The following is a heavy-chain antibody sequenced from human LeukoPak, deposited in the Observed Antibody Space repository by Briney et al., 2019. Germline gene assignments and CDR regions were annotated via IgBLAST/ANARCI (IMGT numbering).Heavy chain of an antibody. J-gene: IGHJ4*02. CDR1: GGSISSNTYC. CDR2: VYSSGNT. D-gene: IGHD3-10*01. V-gene: IGHV4-39*07. Sequence: SETLSLTCTVSGGSISSNTYCWGWIRQPPGKGLEWIASVYSSGNTYYNPSLESGVTISVDTSKNQFYLNVVSVTAADTAVYYCARDLNRRAEFGYWGQGTPVTVSS. CDR3: ARDLNRRAEFGY.